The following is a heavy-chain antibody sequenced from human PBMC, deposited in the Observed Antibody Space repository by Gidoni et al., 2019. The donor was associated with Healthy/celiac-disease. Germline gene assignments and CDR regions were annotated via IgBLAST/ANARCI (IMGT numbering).Heavy chain of an antibody. CDR1: GFTFSRYR. Sequence: EVQLVESGGGLIQPGGSLRLSCAASGFTFSRYRMNWVRQAPGKGLEWISDISSSDNTKYYADSVKGRFTISRDNAKNSLYLQMNSLRDEDTAVYYCGRGGENPFGYHHYGMDVWGQGTTVTVSS. V-gene: IGHV3-48*02. D-gene: IGHD3-16*01. CDR2: ISSSDNTK. CDR3: GRGGENPFGYHHYGMDV. J-gene: IGHJ6*02.